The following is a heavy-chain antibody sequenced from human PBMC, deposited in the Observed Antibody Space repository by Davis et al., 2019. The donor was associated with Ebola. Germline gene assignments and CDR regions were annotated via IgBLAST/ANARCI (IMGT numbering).Heavy chain of an antibody. CDR1: GYTFTSYG. Sequence: ASVKVSCKASGYTFTSYGISWVRQAPGQGLEWMGWISAYNGNTNYAQKLQGRITMTTDTSTSTAYMELRSLRSDDTAVYYCARDPQFWSGYYAHYYGMDVWGQGTTVTVSS. CDR3: ARDPQFWSGYYAHYYGMDV. D-gene: IGHD3-3*01. V-gene: IGHV1-18*01. J-gene: IGHJ6*02. CDR2: ISAYNGNT.